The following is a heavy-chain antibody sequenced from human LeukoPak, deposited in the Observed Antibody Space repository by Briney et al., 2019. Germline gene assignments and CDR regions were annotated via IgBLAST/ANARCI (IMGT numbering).Heavy chain of an antibody. Sequence: GGSLRLSCAASGFTFSTNYMSWVRQAPGKGLEWVSVIYSGGSTYYSDSVKGRFTISRDNSKNTLYLQMNSLRAEDTAVYYCARAPYSSSWYFDYWGQGTVVTVSS. CDR2: IYSGGST. V-gene: IGHV3-66*01. CDR1: GFTFSTNY. CDR3: ARAPYSSSWYFDY. D-gene: IGHD6-13*01. J-gene: IGHJ4*02.